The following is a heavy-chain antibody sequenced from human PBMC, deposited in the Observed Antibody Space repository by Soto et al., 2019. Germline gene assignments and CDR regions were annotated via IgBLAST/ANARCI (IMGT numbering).Heavy chain of an antibody. CDR1: GAALNSGNYY. V-gene: IGHV4-31*03. D-gene: IGHD2-21*01. CDR2: IYVTGAV. J-gene: IGHJ5*02. Sequence: TLSLTCSVSGAALNSGNYYWSWIRQVPGEGLEWIGHIYVTGAVDYNPSLRDRITISQDTSERQFSLNLRLVTAADTAVYYCARLRIATNNYKWFDPWGQGTLVTVS. CDR3: ARLRIATNNYKWFDP.